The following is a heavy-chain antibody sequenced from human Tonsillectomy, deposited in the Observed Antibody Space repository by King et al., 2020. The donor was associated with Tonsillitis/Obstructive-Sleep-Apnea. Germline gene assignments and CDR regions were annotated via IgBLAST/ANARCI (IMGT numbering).Heavy chain of an antibody. CDR2: INHGGST. D-gene: IGHD6-19*01. CDR1: GGSFSGYY. J-gene: IGHJ4*02. CDR3: ARGILIAGAFDY. Sequence: VQLQQWGAGLLKPSETLSLTCAVYGGSFSGYYWSWIRQPPGKGLEWIGEINHGGSTNYNPFLKSRVTISVDTSKNQFSLNLNSVTAADTAVYYCARGILIAGAFDYWGQGTLVTVSS. V-gene: IGHV4-34*01.